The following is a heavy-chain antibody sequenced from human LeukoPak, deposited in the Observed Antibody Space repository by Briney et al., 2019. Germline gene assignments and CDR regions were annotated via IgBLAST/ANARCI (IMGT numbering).Heavy chain of an antibody. V-gene: IGHV1-69*04. CDR1: GGTFSSYA. Sequence: GASVKVSCKASGGTFSSYAISWVRQAPGQGLEWMGRIIPILGIANYAQKFQGRVTITADKSTSTAYMELNSLRSEDTAVYYCAREGDYYDSSGSSNAFDIWGQGTMVTVSS. CDR3: AREGDYYDSSGSSNAFDI. J-gene: IGHJ3*02. CDR2: IIPILGIA. D-gene: IGHD3-22*01.